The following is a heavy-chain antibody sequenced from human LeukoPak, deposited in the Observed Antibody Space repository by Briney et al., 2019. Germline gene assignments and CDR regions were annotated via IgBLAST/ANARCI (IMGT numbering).Heavy chain of an antibody. Sequence: GGSLRLSCAASGFTFSSYSMNWVRQAPGKGLEWVSYISSSSSTIYYADSVKGRFTISRDNAKNSLYLQMNSLRDEDTAVYYCAREVYDSSGYYSNWFDPWGQGTLVTVSS. V-gene: IGHV3-48*02. D-gene: IGHD3-22*01. CDR2: ISSSSSTI. CDR1: GFTFSSYS. J-gene: IGHJ5*02. CDR3: AREVYDSSGYYSNWFDP.